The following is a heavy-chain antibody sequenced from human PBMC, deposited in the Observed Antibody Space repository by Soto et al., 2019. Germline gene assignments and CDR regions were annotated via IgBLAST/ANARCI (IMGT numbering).Heavy chain of an antibody. V-gene: IGHV3-23*01. Sequence: GGSLRLSCAASGFTFSSYAMSWVRQAPGKGLEWVSAISGSGGSTYYAESDKGRFTISRDNSQDTLYLQMNSLRAEDTAVYSCAKIDRIAVAGLVPHYFDYRGQGNPVTVSS. CDR3: AKIDRIAVAGLVPHYFDY. CDR2: ISGSGGST. J-gene: IGHJ4*02. D-gene: IGHD6-19*01. CDR1: GFTFSSYA.